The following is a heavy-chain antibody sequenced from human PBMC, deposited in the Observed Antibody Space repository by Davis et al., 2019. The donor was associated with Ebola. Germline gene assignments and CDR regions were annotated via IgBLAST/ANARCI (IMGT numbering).Heavy chain of an antibody. J-gene: IGHJ6*02. D-gene: IGHD2-2*01. V-gene: IGHV3-11*04. CDR2: ISSSGSTI. Sequence: GESLKISCAASGFTFSDYYMSWIRQAPGQGLEWVSYISSSGSTIYYADSVKGRFTISRDNAKNSLYLQMNSLRAEDTAVYYCASPATPDYYYGMDVWGQGTTVTVSS. CDR1: GFTFSDYY. CDR3: ASPATPDYYYGMDV.